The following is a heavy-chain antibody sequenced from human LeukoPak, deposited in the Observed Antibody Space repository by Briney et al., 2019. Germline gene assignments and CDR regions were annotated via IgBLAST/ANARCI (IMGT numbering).Heavy chain of an antibody. CDR1: GGSISSYY. Sequence: PSETLSLTCTVSGGSISSYYWSWIRQPAGKGLQWIGRIYTSGSTNCNPSLKSRVTMSVDTYKNQFSLKLSSVTAADTAVYYCAREGYYDSSGYYPENWGQGTLVTVSS. J-gene: IGHJ4*02. V-gene: IGHV4-4*07. CDR3: AREGYYDSSGYYPEN. CDR2: IYTSGST. D-gene: IGHD3-22*01.